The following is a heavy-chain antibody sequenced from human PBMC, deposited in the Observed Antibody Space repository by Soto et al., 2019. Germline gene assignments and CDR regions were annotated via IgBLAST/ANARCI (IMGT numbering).Heavy chain of an antibody. CDR3: ARVYCSGGGCYGIDY. Sequence: QVQLVQSGAEVKKPGASVKISCKASGDTFTSYYMHWVRQAPGQGLEWMGIINPSGDTSYAQKFQGRVTMTRDTPTSTVNRELSSLRSEDTAVYYCARVYCSGGGCYGIDYWGQGTLVTVSS. CDR1: GDTFTSYY. J-gene: IGHJ4*02. CDR2: INPSGDT. V-gene: IGHV1-46*01. D-gene: IGHD2-15*01.